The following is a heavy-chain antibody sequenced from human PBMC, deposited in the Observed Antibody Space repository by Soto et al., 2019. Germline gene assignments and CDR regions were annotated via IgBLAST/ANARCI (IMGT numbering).Heavy chain of an antibody. CDR2: IYYSGST. D-gene: IGHD4-17*01. CDR1: GGSSSSSSYY. V-gene: IGHV4-39*01. CDR3: ARIPDYGDYAFDY. Sequence: SVTLSVTCTVSGGSSSSSSYYRGWIRQPPGKGLEWIGSIYYSGSTYYNPSLKSRVTISVDTSKNQFSLKLSSVTAADTAVYYCARIPDYGDYAFDYWGQGTLVTVSS. J-gene: IGHJ4*02.